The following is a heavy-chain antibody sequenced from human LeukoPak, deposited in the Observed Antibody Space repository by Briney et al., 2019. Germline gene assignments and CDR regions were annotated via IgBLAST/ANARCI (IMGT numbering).Heavy chain of an antibody. D-gene: IGHD4-17*01. V-gene: IGHV4-59*02. CDR2: IYNRGST. CDR3: ARGYSLRNSNWFDP. Sequence: SETLSLTCIGSDDSVNTYYCSWIRQAPGKGLEWIGYIYNRGSTKYNPSLKSRATISVDTLKNQFSLKLTSVTAADTAVYHCARGYSLRNSNWFDPWGQGTLVTVSS. CDR1: DDSVNTYY. J-gene: IGHJ5*02.